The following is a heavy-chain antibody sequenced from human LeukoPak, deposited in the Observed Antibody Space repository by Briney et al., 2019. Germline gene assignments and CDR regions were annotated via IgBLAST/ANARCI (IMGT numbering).Heavy chain of an antibody. CDR3: ATLTLRAVYYFDY. Sequence: PGGSLRLSCAASGFTFSSHGMSWVRQAPGKGLEWVSAISGSGGSTYYADSVKGRFTISRDNSKNTLYLQMNSLRAEDTAVYYCATLTLRAVYYFDYWGQGPLVTVSS. D-gene: IGHD3-16*01. V-gene: IGHV3-23*01. J-gene: IGHJ4*02. CDR2: ISGSGGST. CDR1: GFTFSSHG.